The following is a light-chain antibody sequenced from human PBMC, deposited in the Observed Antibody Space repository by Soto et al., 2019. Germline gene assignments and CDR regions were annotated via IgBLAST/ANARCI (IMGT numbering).Light chain of an antibody. CDR2: EVS. J-gene: IGLJ1*01. CDR1: SSDVGGYNY. Sequence: QSALTQPASVSGSPGQSFTISCTGTSSDVGGYNYVSWYQQHPGKAPKLMIYEVSNRPSGVSNRFSGSKSGNTASLTISGLQAEDEADYYCSSYTSSSTPRVFGTGTKLTVL. V-gene: IGLV2-14*01. CDR3: SSYTSSSTPRV.